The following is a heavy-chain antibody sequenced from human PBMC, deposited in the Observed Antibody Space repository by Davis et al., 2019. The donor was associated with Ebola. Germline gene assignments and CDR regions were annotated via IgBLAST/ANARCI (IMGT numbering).Heavy chain of an antibody. D-gene: IGHD3-3*01. V-gene: IGHV4-30-4*08. Sequence: SETLSLTCTVSGGSVSSGSYYWSWIRQPPGKGLEWIGYIYYSGSTYYNPSLKSRVTISVDTSKNQFSLKLSSVTAADTAVYYCARGFLYDFWSGYFDYWGQGTLVTVSS. J-gene: IGHJ4*02. CDR3: ARGFLYDFWSGYFDY. CDR2: IYYSGST. CDR1: GGSVSSGSYY.